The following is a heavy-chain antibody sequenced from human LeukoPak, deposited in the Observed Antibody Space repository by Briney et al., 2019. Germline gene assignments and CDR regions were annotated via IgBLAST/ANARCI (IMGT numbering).Heavy chain of an antibody. CDR3: ARVRIIVVVPAARGDVWFDP. J-gene: IGHJ5*02. V-gene: IGHV4-30-4*01. CDR2: IYYSGST. Sequence: SQTLSLTCTVSGGSISSGDYYWSWMRQPPGKGLEWIGYIYYSGSTYYNPSLKSRVTISVDTSKNQFSLKLSSVTAADTAVYYCARVRIIVVVPAARGDVWFDPWGQGTLVTVSS. D-gene: IGHD2-2*01. CDR1: GGSISSGDYY.